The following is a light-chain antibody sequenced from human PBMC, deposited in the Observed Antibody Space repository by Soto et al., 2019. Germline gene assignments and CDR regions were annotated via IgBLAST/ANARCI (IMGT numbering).Light chain of an antibody. CDR1: QSISRW. Sequence: DVQMTQSLSTLSAYVGDRVTITCRASQSISRWLAWYQQKPGKAPKLLIYAASSLQSGVPSRFSGSGSGTDFTLTISSLQTEDFATYYCQQSYSLGQGTRLEVK. J-gene: IGKJ5*01. CDR2: AAS. CDR3: QQSYS. V-gene: IGKV1-39*01.